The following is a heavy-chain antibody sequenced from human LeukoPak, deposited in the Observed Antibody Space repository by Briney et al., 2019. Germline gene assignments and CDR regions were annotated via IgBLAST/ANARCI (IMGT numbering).Heavy chain of an antibody. CDR3: AKDWFATTDC. D-gene: IGHD1/OR15-1a*01. V-gene: IGHV3-74*01. Sequence: GGSLRLSCAASGFTFSVAWMHWFRQVPGKGLMWVSRITTDETTTYADSVRGRFSISRDNAKNTVYLQMNSLRVEDTAVYYCAKDWFATTDCWGQGILVTVYS. J-gene: IGHJ4*02. CDR2: ITTDETT. CDR1: GFTFSVAW.